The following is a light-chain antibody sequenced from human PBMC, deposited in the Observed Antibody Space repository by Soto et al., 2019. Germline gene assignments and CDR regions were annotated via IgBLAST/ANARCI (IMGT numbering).Light chain of an antibody. Sequence: QSALTQPASVFGSPGQSITISCTGTSSDVGGYNFVSWYQQHPGKAPKLMIYEVSNRPSGVSNRFSGSKSGNTASLTISGLQPEDGADYYCSSYTTSSTVVFXTGTKVTVL. V-gene: IGLV2-14*03. CDR2: EVS. CDR3: SSYTTSSTVV. J-gene: IGLJ1*01. CDR1: SSDVGGYNF.